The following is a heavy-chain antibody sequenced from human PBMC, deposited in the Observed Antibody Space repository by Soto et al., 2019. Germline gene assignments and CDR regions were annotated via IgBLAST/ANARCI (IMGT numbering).Heavy chain of an antibody. J-gene: IGHJ3*02. V-gene: IGHV1-3*01. CDR1: GYTFTSYA. D-gene: IGHD3-22*01. Sequence: QVQLVQSGAEVKKPGASVKVSCKASGYTFTSYAMHWVRQAPGQRLEWMGWINAGNGNTKYSQKFQGRVTITRDTSASTAYMELSSLRSEDTAVYYCARVCVPTGPTMIVVEGDAFDIWGQGTMVTVSS. CDR2: INAGNGNT. CDR3: ARVCVPTGPTMIVVEGDAFDI.